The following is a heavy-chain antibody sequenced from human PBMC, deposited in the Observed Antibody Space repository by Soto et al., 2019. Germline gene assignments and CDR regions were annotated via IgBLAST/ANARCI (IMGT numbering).Heavy chain of an antibody. V-gene: IGHV4-4*02. D-gene: IGHD6-19*01. Sequence: QVQLQQSGPGLVKPSGTLSLTCAVSGGSISSSNWWSWVRQPPGKGLEWIGEIYLSGSTNYNPSLKIQVTISVDKSKDQCSLKLNSVTAADTAVYYCAREGSGWKNYFDYWGQGTLVTVSS. CDR3: AREGSGWKNYFDY. CDR2: IYLSGST. J-gene: IGHJ4*02. CDR1: GGSISSSNW.